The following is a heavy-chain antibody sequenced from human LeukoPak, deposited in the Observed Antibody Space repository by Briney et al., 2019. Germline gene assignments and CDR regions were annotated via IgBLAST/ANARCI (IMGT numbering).Heavy chain of an antibody. D-gene: IGHD5-18*01. CDR3: ARKTEGGYSYGSFYYYYMDV. J-gene: IGHJ6*03. CDR2: IYYSGST. V-gene: IGHV4-59*01. Sequence: PSETLSLTCTVSGGSISSYYWSWIRQPPGKGLEWIGFIYYSGSTNYNPSLKSRVTISVHTSKNQFSLKLSSVTAADTAVYYCARKTEGGYSYGSFYYYYMDVWGKGATVTISS. CDR1: GGSISSYY.